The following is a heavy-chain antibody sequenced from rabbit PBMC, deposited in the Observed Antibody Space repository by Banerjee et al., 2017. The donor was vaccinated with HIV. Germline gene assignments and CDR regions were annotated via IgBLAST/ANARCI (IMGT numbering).Heavy chain of an antibody. Sequence: QSLEESGGGLVQPEGSLTLTCKASGFDFSSNAMCWVRQAPGKGLEWIACIYPNYGSTYYASWAKGRFTISKTSSTMVTLQMTSLTVADTATYFCARGGTWDYFFNLWGQGTLVTVS. V-gene: IGHV1S40*01. D-gene: IGHD4-2*01. CDR2: IYPNYGST. J-gene: IGHJ4*01. CDR1: GFDFSSNA. CDR3: ARGGTWDYFFNL.